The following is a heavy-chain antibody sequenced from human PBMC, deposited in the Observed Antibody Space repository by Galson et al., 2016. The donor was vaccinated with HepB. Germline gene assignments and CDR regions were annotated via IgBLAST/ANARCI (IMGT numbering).Heavy chain of an antibody. V-gene: IGHV3-7*01. D-gene: IGHD2-21*01. CDR1: GFAFNTYW. CDR2: INQDASEK. Sequence: SLRLSCAASGFAFNTYWMSWVRHAPGKGLEWVANINQDASEKYYVDSVKGRFTISRDNAKNALYLQMKSLTADDTAVYYCARDYRHCGADAMGAQGTLVTVSS. CDR3: ARDYRHCGADAM. J-gene: IGHJ4*02.